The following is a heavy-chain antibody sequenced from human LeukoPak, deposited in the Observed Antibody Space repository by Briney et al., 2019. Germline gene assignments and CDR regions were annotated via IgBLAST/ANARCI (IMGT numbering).Heavy chain of an antibody. V-gene: IGHV4-39*07. J-gene: IGHJ4*02. CDR2: IYYSEST. Sequence: SETLSPTCTVSGGSISRSSYYWGWIRQPPGKGLEWIGSIYYSESTYYNPSLKSRVTISVDTSKNQFSLKLSSVTAADTAVYYCARVSGYDWESFYDYWGQGTLVTVSS. CDR1: GGSISRSSYY. CDR3: ARVSGYDWESFYDY. D-gene: IGHD5-12*01.